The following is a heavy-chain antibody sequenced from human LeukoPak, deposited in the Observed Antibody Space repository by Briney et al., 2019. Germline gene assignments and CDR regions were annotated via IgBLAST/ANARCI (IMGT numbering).Heavy chain of an antibody. D-gene: IGHD6-19*01. CDR3: ARTQQWLLLGFDP. J-gene: IGHJ5*02. CDR1: GRTFSDYY. V-gene: IGHV3-11*01. Sequence: GGSLRLSCAASGRTFSDYYLSWIRQAPGKGLEWISYISSNGRTIYYADSVKGRFTISRDNARKSVYLQMNSLRAEDTAIYYCARTQQWLLLGFDPWGQGTLVTVSS. CDR2: ISSNGRTI.